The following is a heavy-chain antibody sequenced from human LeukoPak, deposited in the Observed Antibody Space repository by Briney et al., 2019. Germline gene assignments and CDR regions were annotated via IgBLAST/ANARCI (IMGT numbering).Heavy chain of an antibody. J-gene: IGHJ4*02. CDR1: GFTFSSYA. CDR2: ISYDGSNK. Sequence: PGGSLRPSCAASGFTFSSYAMHWVRQAPGKGLEWVAVISYDGSNKYYADSVKGRFTISRDNSKDTLYLQMNSLRAEDTAVYYCARDGNTYYDYVWGSYPGLDYWGQGTLVTVSS. D-gene: IGHD3-16*02. CDR3: ARDGNTYYDYVWGSYPGLDY. V-gene: IGHV3-30-3*01.